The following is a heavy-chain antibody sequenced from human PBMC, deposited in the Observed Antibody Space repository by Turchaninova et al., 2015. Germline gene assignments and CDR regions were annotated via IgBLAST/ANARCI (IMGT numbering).Heavy chain of an antibody. J-gene: IGHJ4*02. Sequence: AASGFTFSSYCMHWFRQAPGKGRVWVSRINNDGSSTAYADSVKGRFTISRDNAKNTLYLQMNSLTAEDTAVYYCASQPYWGQGTLVTVSS. CDR3: ASQPY. V-gene: IGHV3-74*01. CDR1: GFTFSSYC. CDR2: INNDGSST.